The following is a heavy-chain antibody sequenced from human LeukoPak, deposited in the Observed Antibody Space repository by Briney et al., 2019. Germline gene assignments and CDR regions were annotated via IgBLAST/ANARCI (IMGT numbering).Heavy chain of an antibody. CDR3: AIEAHGSGSYYPDY. CDR1: GYTFTEYN. CDR2: INPNSGDT. D-gene: IGHD3-10*01. Sequence: ASLKVSCKASGYTFTEYNMYWVRPAPGQGLEWMGWINPNSGDTNYAQTFQGRVTMTRDTSINTAYMDLSRLRFDDTAVYYCAIEAHGSGSYYPDYWGQGTLVTVSS. J-gene: IGHJ4*02. V-gene: IGHV1-2*02.